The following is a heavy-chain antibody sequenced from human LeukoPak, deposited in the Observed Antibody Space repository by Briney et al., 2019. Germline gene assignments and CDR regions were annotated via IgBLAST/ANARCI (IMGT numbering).Heavy chain of an antibody. CDR2: ISSSSSYI. V-gene: IGHV3-21*01. CDR3: ARDRGIDGRITMVRGVRRGKDAFDI. J-gene: IGHJ3*02. Sequence: TGGSLRLSCAASGFTFSSYGMHWVRQAPGKGLEWVSSISSSSSYIYYADSVKGRFTISRDNAKNSLYLQMNSLRAEDTAVYYCARDRGIDGRITMVRGVRRGKDAFDIWGQGTMVTVSS. CDR1: GFTFSSYG. D-gene: IGHD3-10*01.